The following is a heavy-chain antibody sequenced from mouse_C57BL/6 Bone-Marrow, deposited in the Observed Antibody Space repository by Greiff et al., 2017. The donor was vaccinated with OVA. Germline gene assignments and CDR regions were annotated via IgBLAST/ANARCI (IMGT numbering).Heavy chain of an antibody. D-gene: IGHD4-1*01. Sequence: EVHLVESGGGLVKPGGSLKLSCAASGFTFSSYAMSWVRQTPEKRLEWVATISDGGSYTYYPDNVKGRFTISRDNAKNNLYLQMSYLKSEDTAMYYCARGLTGTFFAYWGQGTLVTVSA. V-gene: IGHV5-4*01. J-gene: IGHJ3*01. CDR1: GFTFSSYA. CDR2: ISDGGSYT. CDR3: ARGLTGTFFAY.